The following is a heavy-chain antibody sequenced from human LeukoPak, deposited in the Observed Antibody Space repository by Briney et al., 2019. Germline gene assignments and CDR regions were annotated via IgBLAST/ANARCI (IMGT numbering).Heavy chain of an antibody. J-gene: IGHJ4*02. CDR2: LTIDLSII. D-gene: IGHD3-9*01. CDR3: VRDKDWAFDY. V-gene: IGHV3-48*01. Sequence: PVQSLDSASVLTIDLSIIDYADSVKGRFTISRDKAKNSLYPQMNSLRAEDTAVYYCVRDKDWAFDYWGQGTLIAVSS.